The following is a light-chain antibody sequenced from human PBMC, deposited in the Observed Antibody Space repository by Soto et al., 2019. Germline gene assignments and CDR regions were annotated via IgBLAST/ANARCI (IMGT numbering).Light chain of an antibody. J-gene: IGKJ2*01. V-gene: IGKV1-39*01. Sequence: DIQMTQSPSSLSASVGDRVTINRRASQSISTFLNWYQQKPGQAPKVLISAASTLQSGVPSRFSGRGSGTDFTLTISSLQPEDFATYYCQQSDSTPYTLGQGTTLETK. CDR1: QSISTF. CDR2: AAS. CDR3: QQSDSTPYT.